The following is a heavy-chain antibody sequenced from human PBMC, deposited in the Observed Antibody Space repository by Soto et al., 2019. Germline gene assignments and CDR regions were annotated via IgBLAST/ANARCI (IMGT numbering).Heavy chain of an antibody. CDR1: GFTFSPHA. V-gene: IGHV3-21*01. Sequence: EVQLVESGGGLVKPGGSLRLSCEGSGFTFSPHAMNWVRQAPGKGLEWVSSISNFNNYIFYADSVKGRFTISRDNAKNSVYLQMNHLRDEDTAVYYCARGIASSFYYSDYWGQGTQVTVSS. J-gene: IGHJ4*02. D-gene: IGHD2-2*01. CDR3: ARGIASSFYYSDY. CDR2: ISNFNNYI.